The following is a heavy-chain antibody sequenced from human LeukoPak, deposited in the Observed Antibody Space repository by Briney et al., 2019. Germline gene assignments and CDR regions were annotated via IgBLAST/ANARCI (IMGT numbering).Heavy chain of an antibody. D-gene: IGHD4-11*01. CDR2: IYYSGST. V-gene: IGHV4-59*12. J-gene: IGHJ5*02. CDR3: ASRTDMTTLTTSENWFDP. Sequence: SETLSLTCTVSGGSISSYYWSWIRQPPGKGLEWIGYIYYSGSTNYNPSLKSRVTISVDTSKNQFSLKLSSVTAADTAVYYCASRTDMTTLTTSENWFDPWGQGTLVTVSS. CDR1: GGSISSYY.